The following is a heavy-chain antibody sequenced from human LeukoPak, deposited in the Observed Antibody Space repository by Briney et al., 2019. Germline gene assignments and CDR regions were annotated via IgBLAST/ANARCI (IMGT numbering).Heavy chain of an antibody. CDR2: IYHSGST. D-gene: IGHD3-22*01. Sequence: SETLSLTCTVSGYSISSGYYWGWIRQPPGKELEWIGNIYHSGSTYYNPSLKSRVTISVDTSKNQFSLKLSSVTAADTAVYYCTRPYYYDSSGYPDYWGQGTLVTVSS. V-gene: IGHV4-38-2*02. CDR3: TRPYYYDSSGYPDY. CDR1: GYSISSGYY. J-gene: IGHJ4*02.